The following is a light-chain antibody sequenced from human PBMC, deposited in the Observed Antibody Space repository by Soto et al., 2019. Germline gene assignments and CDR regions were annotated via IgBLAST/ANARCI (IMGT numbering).Light chain of an antibody. CDR3: QQYGSLGT. J-gene: IGKJ1*01. CDR1: QIVVGDT. Sequence: EIVLTQSPGTLSLSPWERATLSCRASQIVVGDTLAWFQQRPGQAPRLVIYGASNRAAGIPDRLSGSGSGTEFTLNISRLEPEDFAVYYCQQYGSLGTVGQGTKVDIK. V-gene: IGKV3-20*01. CDR2: GAS.